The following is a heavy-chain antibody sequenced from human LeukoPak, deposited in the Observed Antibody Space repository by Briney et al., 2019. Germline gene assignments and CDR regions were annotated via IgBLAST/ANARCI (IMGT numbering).Heavy chain of an antibody. J-gene: IGHJ6*02. D-gene: IGHD2-2*02. CDR2: IYTSGST. Sequence: PSETLSLTCTVSGASITSYYWNWIRQPPGKGLEWIGRIYTSGSTNYNPSLKSRVTISVDTSKNQFSLKLSSVTAADTAVYYCARAPDCSSTSCYTYHYGMDVWGQGTTVTVSS. V-gene: IGHV4-4*08. CDR1: GASITSYY. CDR3: ARAPDCSSTSCYTYHYGMDV.